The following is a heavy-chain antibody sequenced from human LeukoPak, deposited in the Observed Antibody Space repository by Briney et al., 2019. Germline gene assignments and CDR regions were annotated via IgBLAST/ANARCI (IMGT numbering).Heavy chain of an antibody. Sequence: GGSLRLSCAASGFTFSSYAMSWVRQAPGKGLEWVSAISGSGGSTYYADSVKGRFTISRDNSKSTLYLQMNSLRAEDTAVYYCATSVGSYYYYYMDVWGKGTTVTVSS. CDR3: ATSVGSYYYYYMDV. D-gene: IGHD1-26*01. J-gene: IGHJ6*03. V-gene: IGHV3-23*01. CDR2: ISGSGGST. CDR1: GFTFSSYA.